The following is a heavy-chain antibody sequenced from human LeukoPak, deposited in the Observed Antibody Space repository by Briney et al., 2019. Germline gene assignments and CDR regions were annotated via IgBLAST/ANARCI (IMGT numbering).Heavy chain of an antibody. V-gene: IGHV1-69*05. CDR3: ATGPTMVRGVIIGYYYYMDV. CDR1: EGTFSSYA. D-gene: IGHD3-10*01. J-gene: IGHJ6*03. Sequence: GASVKVSCKASEGTFSSYAMSWVRQAPGQGLEWMGGIIPIFSTANYAQKFQGRVTITTDESTSTAYMELSSLRFEDTAVYYCATGPTMVRGVIIGYYYYMDVWGKGTTVTVAS. CDR2: IIPIFSTA.